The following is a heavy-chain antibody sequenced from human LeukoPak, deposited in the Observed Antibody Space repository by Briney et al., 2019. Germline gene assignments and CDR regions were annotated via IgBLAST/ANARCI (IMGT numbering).Heavy chain of an antibody. J-gene: IGHJ4*02. CDR2: IYYSGKA. Sequence: PSETLSLTCNVSGGSISGTSYYWGWTRQPPGKGLEWIGSIYYSGKAYYNPSLKSRVSISLDTSKNQLSLEMSSVTAADTAIYHCASDSGGYQYFDYWGQGMEVTVSS. V-gene: IGHV4-39*07. CDR3: ASDSGGYQYFDY. D-gene: IGHD3-22*01. CDR1: GGSISGTSYY.